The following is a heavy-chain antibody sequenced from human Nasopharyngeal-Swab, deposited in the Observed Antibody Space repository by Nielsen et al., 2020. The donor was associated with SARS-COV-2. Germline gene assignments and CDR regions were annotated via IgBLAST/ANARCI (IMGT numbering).Heavy chain of an antibody. J-gene: IGHJ6*02. CDR1: GFTFSKFY. D-gene: IGHD1-20*01. CDR2: ISGSGGST. CDR3: AKALSANNWNYYYYGMDV. Sequence: GESLKISCAASGFTFSKFYMSWVRQAPGKGLEWVSAISGSGGSTYYADSVKGRFTISRDNSKNTLYLQMNSLRAEDTAVYYCAKALSANNWNYYYYGMDVWGQGTTVTVSS. V-gene: IGHV3-23*01.